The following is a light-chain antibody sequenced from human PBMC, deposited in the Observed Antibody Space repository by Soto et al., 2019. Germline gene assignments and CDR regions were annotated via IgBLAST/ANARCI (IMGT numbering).Light chain of an antibody. V-gene: IGLV2-14*01. CDR3: SSYTGGSTYV. Sequence: QPVLTPPASVYGSTGQSMTISCTGTSSDIGGYKYVSWYQQHPGKAPKLMIYDVSNRPSGVSNRFSGSKSGNTATLTISGLQGEDEAEYYCSSYTGGSTYVFGTGTKVTVL. J-gene: IGLJ1*01. CDR2: DVS. CDR1: SSDIGGYKY.